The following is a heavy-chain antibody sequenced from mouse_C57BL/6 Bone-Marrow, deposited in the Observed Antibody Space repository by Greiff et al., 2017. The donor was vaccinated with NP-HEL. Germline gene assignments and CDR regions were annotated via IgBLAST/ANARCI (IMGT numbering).Heavy chain of an antibody. D-gene: IGHD2-4*01. CDR3: ARRRDYDYDVFAY. CDR2: IDPNSGGT. Sequence: QVQLQQPGAELVKPGASVKLSCKASGYTFTSYWMHWVKQRPGRGLEWIGRIDPNSGGTKYNEKFKSKATLTVDKPSSTAYMQLSSLTSEDSAVYYCARRRDYDYDVFAYWGQGTLVTVSA. J-gene: IGHJ3*01. V-gene: IGHV1-72*01. CDR1: GYTFTSYW.